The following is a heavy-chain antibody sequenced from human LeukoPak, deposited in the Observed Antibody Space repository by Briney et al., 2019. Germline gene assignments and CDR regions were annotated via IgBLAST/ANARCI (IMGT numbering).Heavy chain of an antibody. J-gene: IGHJ4*02. D-gene: IGHD4-17*01. CDR1: GGSFSGYY. Sequence: SETLSLTCAVYGGSFSGYYWSWIRQPPGKGLEWIGEINHSGSTNYNPSLKSRVTIPVEPSKNQFSLKIGSATAADTAVYSCARGKTPVTTPRGFDYWGQGTLVTVSS. CDR3: ARGKTPVTTPRGFDY. CDR2: INHSGST. V-gene: IGHV4-34*01.